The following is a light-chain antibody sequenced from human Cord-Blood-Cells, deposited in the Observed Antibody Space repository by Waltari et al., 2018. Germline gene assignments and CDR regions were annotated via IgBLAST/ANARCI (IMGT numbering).Light chain of an antibody. J-gene: IGKJ4*01. CDR3: QQRSNWPLT. CDR2: DAS. CDR1: QSVSSY. V-gene: IGKV3-11*01. Sequence: EIVLTQSPATLSLSPGERATLHCRASQSVSSYLAWYQQKPGQAPRLLIHDASNMATGIPARFSGSGSGTDFTLTISSLEPEDFAFYYCQQRSNWPLTFGGGTKVEIK.